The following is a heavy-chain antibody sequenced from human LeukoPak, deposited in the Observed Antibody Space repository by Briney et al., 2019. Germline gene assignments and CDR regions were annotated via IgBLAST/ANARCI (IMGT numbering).Heavy chain of an antibody. Sequence: SETLSLTCTVTGDSISRSSYYWGWIRQPPGKGLEWIGSIHYGGSTYSNPSLKSRVTISVDTSKNQFSLKLSSVTAADTAVYYCARAPDTAMVPSWIDYWGQGTLVTVSS. V-gene: IGHV4-39*01. CDR2: IHYGGST. CDR3: ARAPDTAMVPSWIDY. J-gene: IGHJ4*02. D-gene: IGHD5-18*01. CDR1: GDSISRSSYY.